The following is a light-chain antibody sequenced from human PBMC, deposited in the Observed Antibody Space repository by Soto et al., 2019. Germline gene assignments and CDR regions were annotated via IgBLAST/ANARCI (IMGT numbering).Light chain of an antibody. J-gene: IGKJ5*01. V-gene: IGKV1-5*03. Sequence: DIQMTQSPSTLSASVGDSVTITCRASQSISNWLAWYQQKPGKAPKLLIYKASSLESGVPSRFSGSGSGTEFTLTISSLQPDDFATYYCQQYNSYPTFGQGTRLEIK. CDR2: KAS. CDR3: QQYNSYPT. CDR1: QSISNW.